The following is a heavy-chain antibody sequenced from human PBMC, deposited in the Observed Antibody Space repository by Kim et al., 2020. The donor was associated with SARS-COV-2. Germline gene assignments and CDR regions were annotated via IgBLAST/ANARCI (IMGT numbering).Heavy chain of an antibody. V-gene: IGHV4-59*01. CDR2: IYYSGST. CDR3: ARAALAFPLYYFDY. CDR1: VGSISSYY. J-gene: IGHJ4*02. Sequence: SETLSLTCTVSVGSISSYYWSWIRQPPGKGLEWIGYIYYSGSTNYNPSLKSRVTISVDTSKNQFSLKLSSVTAADTAVYYCARAALAFPLYYFDYWGQGT.